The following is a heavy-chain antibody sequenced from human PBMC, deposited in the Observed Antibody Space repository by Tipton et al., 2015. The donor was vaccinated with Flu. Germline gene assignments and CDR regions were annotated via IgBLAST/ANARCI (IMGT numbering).Heavy chain of an antibody. J-gene: IGHJ6*02. CDR3: ARERVEATIVSSYYYGMDV. CDR2: IYSSGIT. D-gene: IGHD5-24*01. CDR1: GGSLSSFY. Sequence: TLSLTCTVSGGSLSSFYWTWIRQPAGKGLEWIGRIYSSGITKYNPSLKSRVTISVDRSKNQFSLKLSSVTAADTAVYYCARERVEATIVSSYYYGMDVWGQGTTVTVSS. V-gene: IGHV4-4*07.